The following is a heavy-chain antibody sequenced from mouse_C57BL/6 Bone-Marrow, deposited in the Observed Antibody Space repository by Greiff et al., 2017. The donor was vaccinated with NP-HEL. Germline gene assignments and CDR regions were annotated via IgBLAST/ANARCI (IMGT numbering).Heavy chain of an antibody. V-gene: IGHV5-6*01. Sequence: EVQLVESGGDLVKPGGSLKLSCAASGFTFSSYGMSWVRQTPDKRLEWVATISSGGSYTYYPDSVKGRFTISRDNAKNTLYLQMSSLKSEDTAMYYCARHVPFITTVGFAYWGQGTLVTVSA. CDR1: GFTFSSYG. CDR2: ISSGGSYT. D-gene: IGHD1-1*01. J-gene: IGHJ3*01. CDR3: ARHVPFITTVGFAY.